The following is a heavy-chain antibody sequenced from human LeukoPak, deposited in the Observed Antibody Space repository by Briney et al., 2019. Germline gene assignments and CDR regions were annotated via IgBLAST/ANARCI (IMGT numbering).Heavy chain of an antibody. CDR3: ARGRPRYNWNYIGANWFDP. Sequence: SETLSLTCAVYGGSFSGYYWSWIRQPPGKGLEWIGEINHSGSTNYNPSLKSRVTISVDTSKNQFSLKLSSVTAADTAVYYCARGRPRYNWNYIGANWFDPWGQGTLVTVSS. J-gene: IGHJ5*02. CDR2: INHSGST. V-gene: IGHV4-34*01. D-gene: IGHD1-7*01. CDR1: GGSFSGYY.